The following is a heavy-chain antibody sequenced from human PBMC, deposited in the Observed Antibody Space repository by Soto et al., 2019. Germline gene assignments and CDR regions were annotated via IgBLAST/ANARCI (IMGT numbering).Heavy chain of an antibody. CDR1: GYTFTSYG. Sequence: GASVKVSCKASGYTFTSYGIIWVRQAPGQGLEWMGWISAYNGNTNYAQKLQGRVTMTTDTSTSTAYMELRSLRSDDTAVYYCARYDFWSGPTQYYFDYWGQGTLVTVSS. CDR3: ARYDFWSGPTQYYFDY. J-gene: IGHJ4*02. CDR2: ISAYNGNT. V-gene: IGHV1-18*01. D-gene: IGHD3-3*01.